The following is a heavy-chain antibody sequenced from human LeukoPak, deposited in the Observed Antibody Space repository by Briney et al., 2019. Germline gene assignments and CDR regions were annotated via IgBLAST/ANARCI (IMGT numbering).Heavy chain of an antibody. CDR1: GDSVSSNSAA. CDR3: ARGSWAKITMIVGARFDP. J-gene: IGHJ5*02. CDR2: TYYRSKWYN. Sequence: SQTLSLTCAISGDSVSSNSAAWNWIRQSPSRGLEWLGRTYYRSKWYNDYAVSVESRITINPDTSKNQFSLQLNSVTPEDTAVYYCARGSWAKITMIVGARFDPWGQGTLVTVSS. D-gene: IGHD3-22*01. V-gene: IGHV6-1*01.